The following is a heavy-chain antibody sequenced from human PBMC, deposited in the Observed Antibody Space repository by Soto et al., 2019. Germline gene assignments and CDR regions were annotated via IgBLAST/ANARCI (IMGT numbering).Heavy chain of an antibody. CDR3: ARDLGYSSGGDAFDI. CDR1: GYSFTRYY. CDR2: INPNSGGT. J-gene: IGHJ3*02. V-gene: IGHV1-2*02. D-gene: IGHD6-19*01. Sequence: SVKVSCKASGYSFTRYYMHWVRQAPGQGLEWMGWINPNSGGTNYAQKFQGRVTMTRDTSISTAYMELSRLRSDDTAVYYCARDLGYSSGGDAFDIWGQGAMVTVSS.